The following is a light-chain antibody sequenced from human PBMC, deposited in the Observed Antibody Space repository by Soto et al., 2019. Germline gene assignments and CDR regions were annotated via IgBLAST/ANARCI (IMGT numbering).Light chain of an antibody. J-gene: IGLJ2*01. CDR3: QSYDSSLPHVV. CDR1: SSNIGAGYD. Sequence: QSVLTQPPSVSGAPGQRVTISCTGSSSNIGAGYDVHWYQQLPGTAPKLLIYSNSNRPSGVPDRFSGSKSGTSASLAITGLQAEDEADYYCQSYDSSLPHVVFGGGTKLTVL. V-gene: IGLV1-40*01. CDR2: SNS.